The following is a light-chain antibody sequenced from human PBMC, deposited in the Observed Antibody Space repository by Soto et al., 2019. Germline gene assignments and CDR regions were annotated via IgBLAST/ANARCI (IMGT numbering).Light chain of an antibody. Sequence: EIVLTQSPGSLSLSLGERATLSCRASQSVDSAFFAWYQQKPGQPPRLLMYGASWRATGIPARFSGSGSGTDFTRTISRLEPEDFAVYYCQQYASSLTFGQGTKVEI. CDR3: QQYASSLT. J-gene: IGKJ1*01. CDR2: GAS. CDR1: QSVDSAF. V-gene: IGKV3-20*01.